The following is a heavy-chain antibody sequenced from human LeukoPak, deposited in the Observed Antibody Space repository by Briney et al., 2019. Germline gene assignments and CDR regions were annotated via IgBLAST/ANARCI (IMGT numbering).Heavy chain of an antibody. D-gene: IGHD1-26*01. CDR3: AKPLGAGSFDY. V-gene: IGHV3-30-3*02. CDR2: ISKDGSNK. CDR1: GFTFSGYA. Sequence: GGSLRLSCAAPGFTFSGYAMHWVRQAPGKGLEWVAVISKDGSNKYYANSVKGRFTISRDNSKNTLYLQMNSLRAEDTAVYYCAKPLGAGSFDYWGQGTLVTVSS. J-gene: IGHJ4*02.